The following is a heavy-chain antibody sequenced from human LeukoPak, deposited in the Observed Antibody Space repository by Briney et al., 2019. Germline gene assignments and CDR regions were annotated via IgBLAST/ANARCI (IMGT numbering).Heavy chain of an antibody. CDR3: VRDRDYYVSSSYYAYYYYMVV. CDR2: ISRRSTTI. J-gene: IGHJ6*03. D-gene: IGHD3-22*01. CDR1: GFTFSSYS. V-gene: IGHV3-48*01. Sequence: GGSLRLSCAAYGFTFSSYSINWVRQAPGKGLEWVLYISRRSTTIYYADSVKGRFTVSRDDAKNSVYLQMNSLRAEDTAVYYCVRDRDYYVSSSYYAYYYYMVVWGKGTAVTVSS.